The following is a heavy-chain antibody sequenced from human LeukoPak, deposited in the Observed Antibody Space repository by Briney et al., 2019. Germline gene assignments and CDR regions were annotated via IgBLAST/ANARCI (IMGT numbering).Heavy chain of an antibody. V-gene: IGHV3-30*18. CDR2: MSYDGSNK. CDR3: AKNSRGYSYGYLDY. D-gene: IGHD5-18*01. Sequence: GGSLRLSCAASGFSFTGYGMHWVRQAPGKGLEGVAIMSYDGSNKYYADSVKGRFTISRDNSKNTLYLQMNSLRAEDTAVYYCAKNSRGYSYGYLDYWGQGTLVTVSS. CDR1: GFSFTGYG. J-gene: IGHJ4*02.